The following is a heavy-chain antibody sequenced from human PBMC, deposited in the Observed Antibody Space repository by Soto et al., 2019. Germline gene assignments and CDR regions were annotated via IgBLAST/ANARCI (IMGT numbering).Heavy chain of an antibody. V-gene: IGHV1-2*02. CDR1: GYTFTGYY. Sequence: ASVKVSCKASGYTFTGYYMHWVRQAPGQGLEWMGWINPNSGGTNYAQKFQGRVTMTRDTSISTAYMELSRLRSDDTAVYYCARETYDKRLLRYYYYGMDVWGQGTTVTVYS. J-gene: IGHJ6*02. CDR2: INPNSGGT. CDR3: ARETYDKRLLRYYYYGMDV. D-gene: IGHD2-15*01.